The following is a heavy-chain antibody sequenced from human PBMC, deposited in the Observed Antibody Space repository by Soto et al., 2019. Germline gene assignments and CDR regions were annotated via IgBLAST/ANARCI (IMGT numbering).Heavy chain of an antibody. D-gene: IGHD6-13*01. CDR3: ASRDCYNSNCFSNWFYT. CDR1: GYTFTDYF. CDR2: INPRSGDT. J-gene: IGHJ5*02. Sequence: QVHLVQSGAEVRMPGASVKVSCKASGYTFTDYFMHWVRQAPGQGLEWMGIINPRSGDTGYAQKFPGRVIITTDTSTSTVYMELSGLTSDDTAIYYCASRDCYNSNCFSNWFYTWGQGTLVPVSS. V-gene: IGHV1-46*03.